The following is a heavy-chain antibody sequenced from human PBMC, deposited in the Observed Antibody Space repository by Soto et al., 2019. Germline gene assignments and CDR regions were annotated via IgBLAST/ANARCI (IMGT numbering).Heavy chain of an antibody. D-gene: IGHD3-10*01. CDR2: FDPEDGET. CDR1: GYTLTELS. Sequence: ASVKVSCKVSGYTLTELSMHWVRQAPGKGLEWMGGFDPEDGETIYAQKFQGRVTMTEDTSTDTAYMELSSLRSEDTAVYYCATAENRGSGRNYYYYYMDVWGKGTTVTVSS. CDR3: ATAENRGSGRNYYYYYMDV. J-gene: IGHJ6*03. V-gene: IGHV1-24*01.